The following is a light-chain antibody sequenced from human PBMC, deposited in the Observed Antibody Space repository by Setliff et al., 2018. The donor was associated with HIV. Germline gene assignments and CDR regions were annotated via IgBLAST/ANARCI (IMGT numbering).Light chain of an antibody. CDR2: DDD. Sequence: QSVLTQPPLVSAAPGKKVTISCSGGTSNIGSNDVFWYQQLPGAAPKLLIYDDDKRPSGIPDRFSGSKSGTSATLAISGLQTGDEADYYCGTWERSPERSLDTGIFGGGTKVTVL. V-gene: IGLV1-51*01. CDR1: TSNIGSND. CDR3: GTWERSPERSLDTGI. J-gene: IGLJ2*01.